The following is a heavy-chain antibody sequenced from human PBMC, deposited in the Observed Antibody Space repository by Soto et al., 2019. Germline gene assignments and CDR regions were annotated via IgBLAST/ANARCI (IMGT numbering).Heavy chain of an antibody. D-gene: IGHD5-18*01. V-gene: IGHV3-7*05. CDR2: INQDGSET. CDR3: ARGDKYSGVY. J-gene: IGHJ4*02. CDR1: GFTFGGYW. Sequence: EVQLVESGGGLVQPGGSLRLSCAASGFTFGGYWMSWVRQAPGKGLEWVANINQDGSETYYVDSVKGRFTISRDNAKNSLYLQMNSLRAEDTAVYYCARGDKYSGVYWGQGTLVTVSS.